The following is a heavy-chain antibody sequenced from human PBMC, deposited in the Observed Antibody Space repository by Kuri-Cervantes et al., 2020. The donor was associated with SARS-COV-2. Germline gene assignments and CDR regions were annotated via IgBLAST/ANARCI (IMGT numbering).Heavy chain of an antibody. Sequence: GESLKISCAASGFTFSSYSMNWVRQAPGKGLEWVSYISSSSSTIYYADSVKGRFTISRDNAKNSLYLQMNSLRDEDTAAYYCARHQTYYDILTGYAFDYWGQGTLVTVSS. CDR1: GFTFSSYS. CDR2: ISSSSSTI. D-gene: IGHD3-9*01. J-gene: IGHJ4*02. CDR3: ARHQTYYDILTGYAFDY. V-gene: IGHV3-48*02.